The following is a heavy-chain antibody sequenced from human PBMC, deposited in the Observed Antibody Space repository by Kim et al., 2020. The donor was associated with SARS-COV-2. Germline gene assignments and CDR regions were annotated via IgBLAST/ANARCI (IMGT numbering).Heavy chain of an antibody. D-gene: IGHD2-2*01. J-gene: IGHJ1*01. CDR2: IYSGGST. Sequence: GGSLRLSCAASGFTVSSNYMSWVRQAPGKGLEWVSVIYSGGSTYYADSVKGRFTISRDNSKNTLYLQMNSLRAEDTAVYYCARDATWAYGVVEYFQHWGQGTLVTVSS. CDR3: ARDATWAYGVVEYFQH. CDR1: GFTVSSNY. V-gene: IGHV3-53*01.